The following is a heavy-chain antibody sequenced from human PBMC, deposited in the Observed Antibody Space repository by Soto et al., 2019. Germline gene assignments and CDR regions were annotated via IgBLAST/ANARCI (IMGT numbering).Heavy chain of an antibody. J-gene: IGHJ5*02. V-gene: IGHV4-31*03. CDR1: GGSISSGGYY. Sequence: QVQLQESGPGLVKPSQTLFLTCTVSGGSISSGGYYWSWIRQHPGKGLEWIGYIYYSGSTYYNPSLKSRVTISVDASKNQFSLKLSSVTAADTAVYYCARADIVVVVAAAASGWFDPWGQGTLVTVSS. CDR2: IYYSGST. CDR3: ARADIVVVVAAAASGWFDP. D-gene: IGHD2-15*01.